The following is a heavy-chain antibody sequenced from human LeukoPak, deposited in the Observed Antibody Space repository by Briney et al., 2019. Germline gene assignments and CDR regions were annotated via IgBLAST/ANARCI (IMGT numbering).Heavy chain of an antibody. J-gene: IGHJ5*02. D-gene: IGHD6-13*01. CDR1: GYTFTRNA. V-gene: IGHV7-4-1*02. CDR2: ISTNTGNP. Sequence: ASVKVSCKASGYTFTRNALIWVRQAPGQGLEWMGWISTNTGNPTYAQGFTGRFVFSLDTSVRTAYLQISSLKTEDTAVYYCARGLGYSSSWYRGAGSWFDPWGQGTLVTVSS. CDR3: ARGLGYSSSWYRGAGSWFDP.